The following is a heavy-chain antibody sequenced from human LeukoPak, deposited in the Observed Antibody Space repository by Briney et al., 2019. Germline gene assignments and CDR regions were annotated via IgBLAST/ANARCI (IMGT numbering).Heavy chain of an antibody. J-gene: IGHJ4*02. V-gene: IGHV4-4*07. CDR3: ARATRWVPFDY. CDR2: IYTSGST. Sequence: PSETLSLTCTVSGGSISSYYWSWIRQPAGKGLEWIGRIYTSGSTDYNPSLKSRATISVDKSKNQFSLKLSSVTAADTAVYYCARATRWVPFDYWGQGTLVTVSS. D-gene: IGHD4-23*01. CDR1: GGSISSYY.